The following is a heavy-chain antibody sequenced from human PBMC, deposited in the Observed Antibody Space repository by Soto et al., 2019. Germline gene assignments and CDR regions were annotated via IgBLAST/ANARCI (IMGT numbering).Heavy chain of an antibody. J-gene: IGHJ6*03. CDR2: ISGSGGST. CDR1: GFTFSSYA. Sequence: GGSLRLSCAASGFTFSSYAMSWVRQAPGKGLEWVSAISGSGGSTYYADSVKGRFTISRDNSKNTLYLQMNSLRAEDTAVYYCAKDSAPTEDDYGDLNYYYYYMDVWGKGTTVTVSS. D-gene: IGHD4-17*01. CDR3: AKDSAPTEDDYGDLNYYYYYMDV. V-gene: IGHV3-23*01.